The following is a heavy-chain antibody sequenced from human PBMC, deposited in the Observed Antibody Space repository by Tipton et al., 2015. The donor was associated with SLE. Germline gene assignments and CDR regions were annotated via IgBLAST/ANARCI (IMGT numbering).Heavy chain of an antibody. V-gene: IGHV4-61*08. D-gene: IGHD3-10*01. CDR2: INHSGST. CDR1: GGSISSGGYY. J-gene: IGHJ3*02. Sequence: LRLSCTVSGGSISSGGYYWSWIRQPPGKGLEWIGEINHSGSTNYNPSLKSRVTISVDTSKNQFSLKLSSVTAADTAVYYCARGVWFGELRGRAFDIWGQGTMVTVSS. CDR3: ARGVWFGELRGRAFDI.